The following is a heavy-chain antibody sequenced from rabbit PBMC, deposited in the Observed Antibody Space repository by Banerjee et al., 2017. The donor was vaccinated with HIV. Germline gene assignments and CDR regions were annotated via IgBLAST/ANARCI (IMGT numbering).Heavy chain of an antibody. J-gene: IGHJ3*01. V-gene: IGHV1S40*01. CDR2: IYAGSSDTT. D-gene: IGHD7-1*01. Sequence: QSLEESGGDLVKPGASLTLTCTASGFSLSSSYNMCWVRQAPGKGLEWIAYIYAGSSDTTYYASWAKGRFTISKTSSTTVTLQMTSLTVADTATYFCARERYAGYAGYGYHLWGQGTLVTVS. CDR1: GFSLSSSYN. CDR3: ARERYAGYAGYGYHL.